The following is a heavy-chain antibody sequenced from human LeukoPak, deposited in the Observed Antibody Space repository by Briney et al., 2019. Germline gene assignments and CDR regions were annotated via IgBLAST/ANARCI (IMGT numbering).Heavy chain of an antibody. V-gene: IGHV4-61*05. D-gene: IGHD6-19*01. J-gene: IGHJ4*02. CDR1: GGSISSSNFY. Sequence: SETLSLTCTVSGGSISSSNFYWGWIRQPPGKGLEGIGYIYYSGSTNYNPSLKSRVTISVDTSKNQFSLKLSSVTAADTAVYYCARGRMGSGWYDKSPPTGFDFDYWGQGTLVTVSS. CDR3: ARGRMGSGWYDKSPPTGFDFDY. CDR2: IYYSGST.